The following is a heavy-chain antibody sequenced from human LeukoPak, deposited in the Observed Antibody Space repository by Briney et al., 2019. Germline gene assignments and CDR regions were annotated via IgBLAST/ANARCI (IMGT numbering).Heavy chain of an antibody. Sequence: GGSLRLSCAASGFTFSDYYMSWIRQAPGKGLEWVSAISGSGGSTYYADSVKGRFTISRDNSKKTLYLQMNSLRAEDTAVYYCAKTSDASSWSRNPYYFDNWGQGTLVTVSS. V-gene: IGHV3-23*01. J-gene: IGHJ4*02. D-gene: IGHD6-13*01. CDR3: AKTSDASSWSRNPYYFDN. CDR1: GFTFSDYY. CDR2: ISGSGGST.